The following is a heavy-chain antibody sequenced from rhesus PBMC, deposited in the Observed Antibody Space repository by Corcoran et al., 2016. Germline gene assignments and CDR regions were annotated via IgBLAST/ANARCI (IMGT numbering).Heavy chain of an antibody. CDR2: IYGSGSNT. V-gene: IGHV4S11*01. D-gene: IGHD7-45*01. CDR3: ARTSLGD. CDR1: GGSISSLY. J-gene: IGHJ5-1*01. Sequence: QVQLQESDPGLVKPLETLSLICPVSGGSISSLYCSWIRLAPRKGLEWIGIIYGSGSNTNYNPSLKSRVTLSGDTSKNHLSLKLSSVTAADTAVYYCARTSLGDWGPGVLVTVSS.